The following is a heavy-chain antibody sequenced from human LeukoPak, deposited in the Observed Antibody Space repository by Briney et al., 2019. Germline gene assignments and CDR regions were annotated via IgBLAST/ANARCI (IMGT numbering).Heavy chain of an antibody. CDR2: TYDSGST. Sequence: SETLSLTCAVSGGSISSSNWWSWVRQPPGKGLEWIGETYDSGSTNYSPSLKSRVTISVDKSKNQFSLKLSSVTAADTAVYYCAIDLSGSYYAYWGQGTLVTVSS. CDR1: GGSISSSNW. J-gene: IGHJ4*02. D-gene: IGHD1-26*01. V-gene: IGHV4-4*02. CDR3: AIDLSGSYYAY.